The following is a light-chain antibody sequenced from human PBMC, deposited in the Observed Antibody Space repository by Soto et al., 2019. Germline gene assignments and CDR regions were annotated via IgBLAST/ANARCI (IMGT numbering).Light chain of an antibody. J-gene: IGKJ4*01. Sequence: EIVLTQSPATLSLSPGERGTLPCRASQSVSTSLAWYQQRPGQAPRLLIYAVSNRAAGVPPMFSGSGSGTDFTLTISNLEPEDFAIYYCQQRSNWPRLTFGGGTTVEIK. V-gene: IGKV3-11*01. CDR3: QQRSNWPRLT. CDR2: AVS. CDR1: QSVSTS.